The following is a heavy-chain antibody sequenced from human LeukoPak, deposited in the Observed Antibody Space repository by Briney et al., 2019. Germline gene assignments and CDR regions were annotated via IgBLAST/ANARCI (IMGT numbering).Heavy chain of an antibody. CDR1: GFTFSSYS. J-gene: IGHJ4*02. CDR2: ISSSSSYT. V-gene: IGHV3-21*01. CDR3: ARGTVGDYFDY. D-gene: IGHD4-11*01. Sequence: GGSLRLSCAASGFTFSSYSMNWVRQAPGKGLEWVSSISSSSSYTYYADSVKGRFTISRDNAKNSLYLQMNSLRAEDTAVYYCARGTVGDYFDYWGQGTLVTVSS.